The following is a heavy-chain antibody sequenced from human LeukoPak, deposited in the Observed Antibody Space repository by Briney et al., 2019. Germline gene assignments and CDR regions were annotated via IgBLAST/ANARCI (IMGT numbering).Heavy chain of an antibody. CDR1: GGSISSYY. V-gene: IGHV4-4*09. J-gene: IGHJ5*02. D-gene: IGHD3-3*01. Sequence: SSETLSLTCTVSGGSISSYYRSWIRQPPGKGLEWIGHIYTSGSTNYNPSLKSRVTISVDTSKNQFSLKLSSVTAADTAVYYRARGSYDFWSGYLNWFDPWGQGTLVTVSS. CDR2: IYTSGST. CDR3: ARGSYDFWSGYLNWFDP.